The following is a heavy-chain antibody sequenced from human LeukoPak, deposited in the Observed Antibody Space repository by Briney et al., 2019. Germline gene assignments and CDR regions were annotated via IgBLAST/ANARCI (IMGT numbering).Heavy chain of an antibody. CDR3: ARRRGCSSTSCPPDY. CDR2: IYPGDSDT. Sequence: GESLKISCRGSGYSFTTYWIGWVRKMPGKGLEWMGIIYPGDSDTRYTPSFQGQVTMSADKSINTAYLQWSSLKASDTAMYYCARRRGCSSTSCPPDYWGQGTLVTVSP. CDR1: GYSFTTYW. D-gene: IGHD2-2*01. J-gene: IGHJ4*02. V-gene: IGHV5-51*01.